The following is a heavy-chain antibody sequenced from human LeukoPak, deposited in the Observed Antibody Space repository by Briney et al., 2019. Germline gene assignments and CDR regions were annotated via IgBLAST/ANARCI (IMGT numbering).Heavy chain of an antibody. CDR3: ARGGNYSFDY. J-gene: IGHJ4*02. D-gene: IGHD1-26*01. CDR2: TYHRSKWYN. V-gene: IGHV6-1*01. Sequence: SQTLSLTCAISGDSVSSNSVAWNWIRQSPSRGLEWLGRTYHRSKWYNDYALSVKSRISANPDTPKNQFSLQLNSVTPEDTAVYYCARGGNYSFDYWGQGTLVTVSS. CDR1: GDSVSSNSVA.